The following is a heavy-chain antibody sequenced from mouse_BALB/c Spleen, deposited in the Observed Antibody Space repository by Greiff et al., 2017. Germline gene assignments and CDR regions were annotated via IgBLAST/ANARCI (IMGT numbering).Heavy chain of an antibody. D-gene: IGHD1-1*01. J-gene: IGHJ4*01. CDR3: ARPLITGAMDY. CDR1: GYAFTNYL. CDR2: INPGSGGT. V-gene: IGHV1-54*01. Sequence: VQLQQSGAELVRPGTSVKVSCKASGYAFTNYLIEWVKQRPGQGLEWIGVINPGSGGTNYNEKFKGKATLTADKSSSTAYMQLSSLTSDDSAVYFCARPLITGAMDYWGQGTSVTVSS.